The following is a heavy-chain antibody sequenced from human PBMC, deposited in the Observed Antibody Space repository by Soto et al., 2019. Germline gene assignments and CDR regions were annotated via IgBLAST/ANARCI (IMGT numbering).Heavy chain of an antibody. Sequence: QVQLVQSGAEVRKPGASVNISCRASGFTFSDHLINWVRQVPGQSLEWMGWINPDNGNTKYSQTCQGRVTISRHASASIVYVEVSDLTSEDTAVFYCARDILSVGPRANEALDVWGQGTMVTVSS. V-gene: IGHV1-3*01. J-gene: IGHJ3*01. CDR2: INPDNGNT. D-gene: IGHD2-8*02. CDR3: ARDILSVGPRANEALDV. CDR1: GFTFSDHL.